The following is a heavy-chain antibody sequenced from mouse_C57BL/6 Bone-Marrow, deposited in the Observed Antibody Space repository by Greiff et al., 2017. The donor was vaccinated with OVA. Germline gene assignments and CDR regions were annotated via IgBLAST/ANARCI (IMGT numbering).Heavy chain of an antibody. CDR3: ARGYYGYFDV. D-gene: IGHD1-1*02. V-gene: IGHV1-59*01. CDR2: IDPSDSYT. J-gene: IGHJ1*03. CDR1: GYTFTSYW. Sequence: VQLQQPGAELVRPGTSVKLSCKASGYTFTSYWMHWVKQRPGQGLEWIGVIDPSDSYTNYNQKFKGKATLTVDTSSSTAYMQLSSLTSEDSAVYYCARGYYGYFDVWGTGTTVTVSS.